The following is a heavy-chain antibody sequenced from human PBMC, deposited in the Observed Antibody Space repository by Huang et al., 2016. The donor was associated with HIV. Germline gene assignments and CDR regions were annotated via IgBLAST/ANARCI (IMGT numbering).Heavy chain of an antibody. CDR3: ARLPGSITMIRGVITDPY. CDR1: GGSIRSDNYY. D-gene: IGHD3-10*01. V-gene: IGHV4-39*02. Sequence: QLQLQESGPGLVKPSETLSLTCTVSGGSIRSDNYYWGWIRQPPGKGVEWIGSIYYSGSTDYNPSLKRRVTITVDTAKNHFSLRMRSVTAADTAVYYCARLPGSITMIRGVITDPYWGQGTLVTVSS. CDR2: IYYSGST. J-gene: IGHJ4*02.